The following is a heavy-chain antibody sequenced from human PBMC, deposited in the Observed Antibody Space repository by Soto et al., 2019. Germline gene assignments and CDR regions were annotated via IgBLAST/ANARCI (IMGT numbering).Heavy chain of an antibody. J-gene: IGHJ2*01. CDR1: GGSISSSSYY. D-gene: IGHD3-10*01. CDR3: ARQRGTMVRGIIPRYSGL. CDR2: IFFGGST. V-gene: IGHV4-39*01. Sequence: PSETLSLTCTVSGGSISSSSYYWGWIRQPPGKGLEWIGNIFFGGSTYYNSSLKSRVTISVDTSRNQFSLTLHSVTAADTAVYFCARQRGTMVRGIIPRYSGLWGRGTLVTVS.